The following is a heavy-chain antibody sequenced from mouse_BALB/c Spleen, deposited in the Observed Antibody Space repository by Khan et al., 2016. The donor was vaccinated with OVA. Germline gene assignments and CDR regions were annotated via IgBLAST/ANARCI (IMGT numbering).Heavy chain of an antibody. Sequence: QVRLQQSGAELARPGASVKLSCKASGYTFTDYNINWMRQRTGQGLEWIGEIYPGSDNTYYNEKFKGKATLTADKSSSTAYMQLSSLTSEDSAVYFCEREWADWFPYWGQGTLVTVSA. CDR2: IYPGSDNT. CDR3: EREWADWFPY. J-gene: IGHJ3*01. CDR1: GYTFTDYN. V-gene: IGHV1-77*01.